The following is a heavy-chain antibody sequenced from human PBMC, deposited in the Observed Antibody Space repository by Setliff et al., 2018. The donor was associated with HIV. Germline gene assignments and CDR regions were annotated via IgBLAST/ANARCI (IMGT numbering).Heavy chain of an antibody. J-gene: IGHJ6*03. V-gene: IGHV4-34*01. CDR3: ARGRTRTYFSHYYMDV. CDR2: INHSGST. Sequence: PSETLSLTCAVYGGSFSGYYWSWIRQPPGKGLEWIGEINHSGSTNYNPSLKSRVTISVDTSKNQFSLKLSSVTAADTAVYYCARGRTRTYFSHYYMDVWGKGTTVTVSS. CDR1: GGSFSGYY.